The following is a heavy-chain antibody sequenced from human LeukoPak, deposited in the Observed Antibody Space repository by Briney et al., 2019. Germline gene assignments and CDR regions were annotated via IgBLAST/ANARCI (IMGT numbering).Heavy chain of an antibody. Sequence: GGSLRLSCAASGFTFSSYWMSWVRRAPGKGLEWVANIKQDGSEKYYVDSVKGRFTISRDNTKNSLYLQMNSLRAEDTAVYYCARDVVVVPAAIPGLYYYYGMDVWGQGTTVTVSS. J-gene: IGHJ6*02. D-gene: IGHD2-2*02. CDR3: ARDVVVVPAAIPGLYYYYGMDV. CDR2: IKQDGSEK. V-gene: IGHV3-7*01. CDR1: GFTFSSYW.